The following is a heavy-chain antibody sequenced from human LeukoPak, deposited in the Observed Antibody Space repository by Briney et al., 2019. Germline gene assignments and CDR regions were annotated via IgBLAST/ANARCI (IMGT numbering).Heavy chain of an antibody. J-gene: IGHJ2*01. Sequence: PSETLSLTCTVSGGSISSYYWSWIRQPAGKGLEWIGRIYTSGSTNYNPSLKSRVTMSVDTSKNQFSLKLSSVTAADTAVYYCARGCRDYYSNYWYFDLWGRGTLVTVS. CDR1: GGSISSYY. V-gene: IGHV4-4*07. D-gene: IGHD5-24*01. CDR2: IYTSGST. CDR3: ARGCRDYYSNYWYFDL.